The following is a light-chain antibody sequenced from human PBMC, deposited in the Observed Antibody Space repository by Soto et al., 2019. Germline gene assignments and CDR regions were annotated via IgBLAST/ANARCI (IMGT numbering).Light chain of an antibody. CDR1: QTIRSW. V-gene: IGKV1-5*03. J-gene: IGKJ1*01. CDR3: QHYNSYSEA. CDR2: KAS. Sequence: DIQMTQSPTTGSVGLLDRVSITCRASQTIRSWLAWYQQKPGKAPKLLIYKASTLKSGVPSRFSGSGSGTEFTLTISSLQPDDFATYYCQHYNSYSEAFGQGTMV.